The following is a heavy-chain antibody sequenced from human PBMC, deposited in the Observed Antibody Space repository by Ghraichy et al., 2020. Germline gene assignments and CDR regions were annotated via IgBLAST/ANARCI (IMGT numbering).Heavy chain of an antibody. CDR2: ISFDGTNK. D-gene: IGHD6-19*01. J-gene: IGHJ4*01. V-gene: IGHV3-30-3*01. CDR3: ARDKYTSGWGRNDY. CDR1: GFNFISHA. Sequence: GGSLRLSCATSGFNFISHAMHWVRQAPGKGLEWVVVISFDGTNKQYADSVKGRFTISRDNSENTVSLQMNSLRPEDTALYYCARDKYTSGWGRNDYWGQGTLVTVSS.